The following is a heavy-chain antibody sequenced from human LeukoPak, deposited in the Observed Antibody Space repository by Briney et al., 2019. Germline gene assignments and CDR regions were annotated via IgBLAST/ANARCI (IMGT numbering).Heavy chain of an antibody. CDR1: GGSISSSSYY. CDR3: ARGYCSGGSCYSYYYYNYMDV. Sequence: SETLSLTCTVSGGSISSSSYYWGWIRQPPGKGLEWIGSIHYSGSTNHNPSLKSRVTISVDTSKNQFSLKLSSVTAADTAVYYCARGYCSGGSCYSYYYYNYMDVWGKGTTVTVSS. CDR2: IHYSGST. D-gene: IGHD2-15*01. V-gene: IGHV4-39*07. J-gene: IGHJ6*03.